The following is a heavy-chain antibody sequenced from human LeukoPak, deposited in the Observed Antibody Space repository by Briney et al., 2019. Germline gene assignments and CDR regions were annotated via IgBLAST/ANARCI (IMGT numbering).Heavy chain of an antibody. CDR1: GGTVSSYA. Sequence: ASVKVSCKASGGTVSSYAISWVRQAPGQGLEWMGGIIPIFGTANYAQKFQGRVTITADESTSTAYMELSSLRSEDTAVYYCARALTPMIVVVMGAFDIWGQGTMVTVSS. V-gene: IGHV1-69*13. CDR2: IIPIFGTA. J-gene: IGHJ3*02. D-gene: IGHD3-22*01. CDR3: ARALTPMIVVVMGAFDI.